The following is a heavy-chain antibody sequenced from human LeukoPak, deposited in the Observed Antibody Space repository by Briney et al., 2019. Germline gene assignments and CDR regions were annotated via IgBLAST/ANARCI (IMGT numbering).Heavy chain of an antibody. CDR1: GGSFSGYY. D-gene: IGHD4-17*01. Sequence: SETLSLTCAVYGGSFSGYYWSWIRQPPGKGLEWIGEIIHSGSTNYNPSLKSRVTISVDTSKNQFSLKLSSVTAADTAVYYCARDRNNYGDYDYYYYMDVWGKGTTVTVSS. J-gene: IGHJ6*03. CDR3: ARDRNNYGDYDYYYYMDV. V-gene: IGHV4-34*12. CDR2: IIHSGST.